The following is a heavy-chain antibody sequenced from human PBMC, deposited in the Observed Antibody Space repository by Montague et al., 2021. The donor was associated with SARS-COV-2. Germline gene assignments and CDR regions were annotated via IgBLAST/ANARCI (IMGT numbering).Heavy chain of an antibody. Sequence: SETLSLTCSVSGDSMSTNYWSWIRQPPGKGLEWIGHIYNSGTTIYNPSLKSRATIFIDVSKTQFSLRLSSVTATDTAVYYCARLTAGYCSGGSCYWGTGFDYWGQGTLVTVSS. CDR3: ARLTAGYCSGGSCYWGTGFDY. V-gene: IGHV4-59*01. D-gene: IGHD2-15*01. CDR2: IYNSGTT. CDR1: GDSMSTNY. J-gene: IGHJ4*02.